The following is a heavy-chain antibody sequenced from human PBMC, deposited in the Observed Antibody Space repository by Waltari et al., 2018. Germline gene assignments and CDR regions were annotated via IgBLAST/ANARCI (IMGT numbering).Heavy chain of an antibody. CDR2: INSDGSST. CDR1: GFPFIGYL. J-gene: IGHJ4*02. CDR3: TRALWLGELYDY. D-gene: IGHD3-10*01. Sequence: EVQLDESGGGLVQPGGSLSLSCSASGFPFIGYLMNWVRQAPGKGLVWVARINSDGSSTTYADSVKGRFTISRDNAKNTVYLQMNSLRVEDTAVYYCTRALWLGELYDYWGQGTLVTVSS. V-gene: IGHV3-74*01.